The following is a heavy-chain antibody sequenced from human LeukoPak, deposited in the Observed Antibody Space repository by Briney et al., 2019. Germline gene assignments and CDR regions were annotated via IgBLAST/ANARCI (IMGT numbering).Heavy chain of an antibody. D-gene: IGHD3-9*01. CDR1: GFTFSTHA. J-gene: IGHJ4*02. Sequence: PGGSLRLSCAASGFTFSTHAMSWVRQAPGKGLEWVSAISGSGGSTYYADSVKGRFTISRDNSKNTLYLQMNSPRAEDTAVCYCAKDLGDILTGYHGYFDYWGQGTLVTVSS. V-gene: IGHV3-23*01. CDR3: AKDLGDILTGYHGYFDY. CDR2: ISGSGGST.